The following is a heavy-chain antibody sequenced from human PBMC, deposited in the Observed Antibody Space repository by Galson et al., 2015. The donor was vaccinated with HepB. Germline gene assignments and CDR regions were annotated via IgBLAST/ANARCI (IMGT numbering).Heavy chain of an antibody. D-gene: IGHD6-13*01. CDR2: ISYDGSNK. CDR1: GFTFSSYA. CDR3: ASGLPGSSSIWLYYYYYGMDV. V-gene: IGHV3-30-3*01. Sequence: SLRLSCAASGFTFSSYAMHWVRQAPGKGLEWVAVISYDGSNKYYADSVKSRFTISRDNSKNTLYLQMNSLRAEDTAVYYCASGLPGSSSIWLYYYYYGMDVWGQGTTVTVSS. J-gene: IGHJ6*02.